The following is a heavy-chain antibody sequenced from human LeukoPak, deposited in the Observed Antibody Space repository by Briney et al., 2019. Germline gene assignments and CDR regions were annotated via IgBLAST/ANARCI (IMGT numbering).Heavy chain of an antibody. V-gene: IGHV3-30-3*01. Sequence: PGGSLRLSCAASGFTFSSYAMHWVRQAPGKGLEWVAVISYDGSNKYYADSVKGRFTVSRDNSKNTLSLQMNSLRVEGTAVYYCARDWGSFFGYWGQGTLVTGSS. J-gene: IGHJ4*02. CDR3: ARDWGSFFGY. D-gene: IGHD3-16*01. CDR1: GFTFSSYA. CDR2: ISYDGSNK.